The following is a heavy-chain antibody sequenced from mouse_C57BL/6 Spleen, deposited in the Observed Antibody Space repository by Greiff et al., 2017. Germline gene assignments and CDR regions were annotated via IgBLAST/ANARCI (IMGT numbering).Heavy chain of an antibody. J-gene: IGHJ2*01. CDR3: ARRGGSSYTGYFDY. Sequence: QVQLKQPGAELVMPGASVKLSCKASGYTFTSYWMHWVKQRPGQGLEWIGEIDPSDSYTNYNQKFKGKSTLTVDKSSSTAYMQLSSLTSEDSAVYYCARRGGSSYTGYFDYWGQGTTLTVSS. D-gene: IGHD1-1*01. CDR1: GYTFTSYW. CDR2: IDPSDSYT. V-gene: IGHV1-69*01.